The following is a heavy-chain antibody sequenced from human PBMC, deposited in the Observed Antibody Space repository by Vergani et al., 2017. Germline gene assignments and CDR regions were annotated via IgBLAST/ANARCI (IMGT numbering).Heavy chain of an antibody. J-gene: IGHJ6*02. CDR3: AGDRRYWSSTSCYYYGMDV. V-gene: IGHV3-48*01. CDR1: GFTFSSYS. CDR2: ISSSSSTI. Sequence: EVQLVESGGGLVQPGGSLRLSCAASGFTFSSYSMNWVRPAPGKGLEWVSYISSSSSTIYYADSVKGRFTISRDNAKNSLYLQMNSLRAADTAVYYWAGDRRYWSSTSCYYYGMDVGGQGTTVTVSS. D-gene: IGHD2-2*01.